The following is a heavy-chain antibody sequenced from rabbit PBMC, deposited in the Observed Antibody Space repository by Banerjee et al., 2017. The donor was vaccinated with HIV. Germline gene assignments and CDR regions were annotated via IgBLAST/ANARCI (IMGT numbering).Heavy chain of an antibody. CDR3: ARDLAGVIGWNFGL. D-gene: IGHD4-1*01. CDR2: INTSSGNT. Sequence: QQQLEESGGGLVKPGGTLTLSCKASGFTFSSYVITWVRQAPGKGLEWIACINTSSGNTVYASWAKGRFTISKASWTTVTLQMTSLTAADTATYFCARDLAGVIGWNFGLRGQGTLVTVS. CDR1: GFTFSSYV. V-gene: IGHV1S45*01. J-gene: IGHJ4*01.